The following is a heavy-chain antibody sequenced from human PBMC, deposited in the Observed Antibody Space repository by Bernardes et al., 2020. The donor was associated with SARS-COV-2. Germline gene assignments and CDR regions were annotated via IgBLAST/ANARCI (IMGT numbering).Heavy chain of an antibody. D-gene: IGHD3-16*01. CDR3: AHWFGMITRAWFDP. J-gene: IGHJ5*02. CDR1: GFSLNTSGLG. V-gene: IGHV2-5*02. Sequence: SCPTLVKPTQTLTLTCTFSGFSLNTSGLGVGWIRQPPGKALEWLALIYWDDDKRYTPSLKSRLTITKDTSKNQVVLTMTNVDPVDTATYYCAHWFGMITRAWFDPWGQGTLVTVSS. CDR2: IYWDDDK.